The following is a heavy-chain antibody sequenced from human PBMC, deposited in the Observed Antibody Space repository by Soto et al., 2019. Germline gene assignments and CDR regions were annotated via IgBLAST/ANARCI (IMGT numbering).Heavy chain of an antibody. CDR1: GFTFSSHA. Sequence: VQLMESGGGLVQPGGSLRLSCAASGFTFSSHAMSWVRQAPGKGLEWVSGISGSGGSTYYADSVKGRFTISRDNSKNTLYLQMSSLRAEDTAVYYCAKDREIAAAPYYFDYWGQGTLVTVSS. CDR2: ISGSGGST. J-gene: IGHJ4*02. CDR3: AKDREIAAAPYYFDY. V-gene: IGHV3-23*01. D-gene: IGHD6-25*01.